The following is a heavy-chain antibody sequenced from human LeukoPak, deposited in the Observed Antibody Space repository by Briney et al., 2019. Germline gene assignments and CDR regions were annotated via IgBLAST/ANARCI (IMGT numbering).Heavy chain of an antibody. D-gene: IGHD3-16*01. J-gene: IGHJ5*02. CDR2: INHSGST. Sequence: PSETLSLTCAVYGGSFRGYYWSWIRQPPGKGLEWIGEINHSGSTNYNPSLKSRVTISVDTSKNQFSLKLSSVTAADTAVYYCASRRGDYVWGFDPWGQGTLVTVSS. CDR3: ASRRGDYVWGFDP. CDR1: GGSFRGYY. V-gene: IGHV4-34*01.